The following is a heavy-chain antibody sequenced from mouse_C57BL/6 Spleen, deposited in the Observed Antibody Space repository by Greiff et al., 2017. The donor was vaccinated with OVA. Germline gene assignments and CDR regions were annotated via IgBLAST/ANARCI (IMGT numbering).Heavy chain of an antibody. Sequence: VQLQQSGAELVKPGASVKISCKASGYAFSSYWMNWVKQRPGKGLEWIGQIYPGDGDTNYNGKFKGKATLTADKSSSTAYMQLSSLTSEDSAVYFCARGPPGASSEGYFDVWGTGTTVTVSS. CDR3: ARGPPGASSEGYFDV. CDR2: IYPGDGDT. V-gene: IGHV1-80*01. J-gene: IGHJ1*03. CDR1: GYAFSSYW. D-gene: IGHD6-1*01.